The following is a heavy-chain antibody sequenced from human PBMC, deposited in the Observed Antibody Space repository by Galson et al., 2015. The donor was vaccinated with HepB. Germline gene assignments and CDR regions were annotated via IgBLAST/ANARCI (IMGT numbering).Heavy chain of an antibody. CDR1: GFTFSNYW. CDR2: IKQDGSEK. CDR3: ARRIVPYYYYMDV. Sequence: SLRLSCAASGFTFSNYWMSWVRQAPGKGLEWVANIKQDGSEKYIVDSVKGRFTISRDNAKNSLYLQMNSLRAEDTAVYYCARRIVPYYYYMDVWGRGTTVTVSS. D-gene: IGHD2-21*01. J-gene: IGHJ6*03. V-gene: IGHV3-7*01.